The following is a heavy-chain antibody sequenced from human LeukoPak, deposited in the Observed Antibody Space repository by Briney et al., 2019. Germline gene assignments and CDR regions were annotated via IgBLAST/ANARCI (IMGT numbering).Heavy chain of an antibody. Sequence: GGSLRLSCAASGFTFSDYYMSWIRQAPGKGLEWVSYISTSGSTIYYADSVKGRFTISRDNAKNSLYLQMKRLRAEDTAVYYCASIMYGYRSGKFDYWGQGTLVTVSS. CDR3: ASIMYGYRSGKFDY. CDR2: ISTSGSTI. CDR1: GFTFSDYY. J-gene: IGHJ4*02. D-gene: IGHD6-19*01. V-gene: IGHV3-11*01.